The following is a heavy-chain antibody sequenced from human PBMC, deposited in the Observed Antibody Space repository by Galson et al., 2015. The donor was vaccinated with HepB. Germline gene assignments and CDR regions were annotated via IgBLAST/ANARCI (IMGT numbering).Heavy chain of an antibody. CDR3: ARHDYGDYGLLSGQHNFDY. J-gene: IGHJ4*02. D-gene: IGHD4-17*01. CDR2: INAGNGNT. Sequence: SVKVSCKASGYTFTSYAMHWVRQAPGQRLEWMGWINAGNGNTKYSQKFQGRVTITRDTSASTAYMELSSLRSEDTAVYYCARHDYGDYGLLSGQHNFDYWGQGTLVTVSS. V-gene: IGHV1-3*01. CDR1: GYTFTSYA.